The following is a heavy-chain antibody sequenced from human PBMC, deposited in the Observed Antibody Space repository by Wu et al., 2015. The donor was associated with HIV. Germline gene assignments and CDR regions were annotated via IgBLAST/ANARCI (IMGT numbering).Heavy chain of an antibody. J-gene: IGHJ4*02. CDR1: GFKLNSFG. D-gene: IGHD3-22*01. Sequence: QVQLMQSGGDVKKPGASVRVACKASGFKLNSFGIHWVRQAPGQGLEWRGWISGNNGNLKYGQKFQGRVTMTIDTSTDTAYMELRSLRSDDTATYYCARGHYYDTSSSPLYWGQGTPVTVSS. CDR2: ISGNNGNL. CDR3: ARGHYYDTSSSPLY. V-gene: IGHV1-18*01.